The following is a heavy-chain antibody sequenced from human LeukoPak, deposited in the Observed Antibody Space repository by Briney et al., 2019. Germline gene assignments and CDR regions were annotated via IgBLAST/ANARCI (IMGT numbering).Heavy chain of an antibody. J-gene: IGHJ4*02. Sequence: SETLSLTCTVSDDSISTYYWNWTRQPAGKGLEWIGRVYASGGTNYNPPLRSRVTMSVDTSKSQFSLQLKSVTAADTAVYYCARERSGCDPYHLDYWGQGTLVTVSS. CDR1: DDSISTYY. CDR2: VYASGGT. D-gene: IGHD5-12*01. V-gene: IGHV4-4*07. CDR3: ARERSGCDPYHLDY.